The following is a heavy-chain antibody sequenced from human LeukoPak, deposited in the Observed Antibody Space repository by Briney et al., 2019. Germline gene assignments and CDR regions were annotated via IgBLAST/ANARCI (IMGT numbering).Heavy chain of an antibody. J-gene: IGHJ5*02. V-gene: IGHV4-39*07. CDR2: FYHSGNT. CDR3: ARVYSSGWYHWFDP. Sequence: SETLSLTCTVSGGSISTNSYSWGWIRQPPGKGLEWIGTFYHSGNTFYTSSLESRLTISGDSSKNQFSLKLRSVTAADTAIYYCARVYSSGWYHWFDPWGQGTLVTVSS. D-gene: IGHD6-19*01. CDR1: GGSISTNSYS.